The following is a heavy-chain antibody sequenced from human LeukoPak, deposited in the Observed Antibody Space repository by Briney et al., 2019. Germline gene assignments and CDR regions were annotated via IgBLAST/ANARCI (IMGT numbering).Heavy chain of an antibody. V-gene: IGHV3-23*01. CDR1: GFTFSSHS. CDR3: VRRLLTGGVTDFFDF. CDR2: ISPSGDST. D-gene: IGHD2-21*02. J-gene: IGHJ4*02. Sequence: PGGSLRLSCAASGFTFSSHSMSWVRQPPGEGLEWVAAISPSGDSTTYRDSVKGQFTISRDNSRNRLYLQMNTLTVEDTAIYYSVRRLLTGGVTDFFDFWGQGALVTVSS.